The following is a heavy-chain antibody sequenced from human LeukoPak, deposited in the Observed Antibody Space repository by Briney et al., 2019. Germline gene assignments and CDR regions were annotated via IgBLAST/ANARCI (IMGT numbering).Heavy chain of an antibody. Sequence: PGGSLRLSCAASGFTFNTYGMNWVRQAPGKGLEWVSAISGSGGSTYYADSVKGRFTISRDNSKNTLYLQMNSLRAEDTAVYYCAGRGSGSYFDYWGQGNLVTVSS. CDR2: ISGSGGST. D-gene: IGHD3-10*01. V-gene: IGHV3-23*01. CDR3: AGRGSGSYFDY. J-gene: IGHJ4*02. CDR1: GFTFNTYG.